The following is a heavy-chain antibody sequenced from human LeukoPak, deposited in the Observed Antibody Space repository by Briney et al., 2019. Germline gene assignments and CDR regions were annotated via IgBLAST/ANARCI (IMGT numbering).Heavy chain of an antibody. J-gene: IGHJ5*02. V-gene: IGHV5-51*01. Sequence: GESMKISCKGSGYSFTSYWIGWVRQMPGKGMEWMGIIYPGDSDTRYSPSFQGQVTISADKSISTAYLQWSSLEASDTAMYYCARHSEQNDWFDPWGQGTLVTVSS. CDR1: GYSFTSYW. D-gene: IGHD1/OR15-1a*01. CDR2: IYPGDSDT. CDR3: ARHSEQNDWFDP.